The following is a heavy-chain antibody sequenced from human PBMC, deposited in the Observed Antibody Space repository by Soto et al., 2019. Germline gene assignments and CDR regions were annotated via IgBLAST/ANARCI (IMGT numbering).Heavy chain of an antibody. CDR1: GYTFTSYD. V-gene: IGHV1-8*01. D-gene: IGHD3-10*01. Sequence: ASVKVSCKSSGYTFTSYDINWVRQATGQGLEWMGWMNPNSGNTGYAQKFQGRVTMTRNTSISTAYMELSSLRSEDTAVYYCARGLLWFGELFDVNDYWGQGTLVTVSS. CDR2: MNPNSGNT. J-gene: IGHJ4*02. CDR3: ARGLLWFGELFDVNDY.